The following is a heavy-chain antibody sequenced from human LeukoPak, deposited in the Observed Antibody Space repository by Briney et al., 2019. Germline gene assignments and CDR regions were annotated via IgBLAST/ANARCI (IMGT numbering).Heavy chain of an antibody. CDR1: GYSISSAYY. V-gene: IGHV4-38-2*02. CDR2: IYHSGST. CDR3: ARNPPATAEFYFDY. Sequence: SETLSLTCTVSGYSISSAYYWGFIRQSPGKGLEWIGSIYHSGSTYYNASLKGRVTISLDTSKNQFSLKLSSVTAADTAVYYCARNPPATAEFYFDYWGQGTLVTVSS. J-gene: IGHJ4*02. D-gene: IGHD1-14*01.